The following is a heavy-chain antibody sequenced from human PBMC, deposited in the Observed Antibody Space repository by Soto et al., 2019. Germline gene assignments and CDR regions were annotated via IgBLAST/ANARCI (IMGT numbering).Heavy chain of an antibody. CDR1: GGTFSNAG. D-gene: IGHD3-10*01. Sequence: GGSLRLSWAAAGGTFSNAGRSWVRQAPGKGLEWVGRIKSKTDGGTTDYAAPVKGRFTISRDDSKNTLYLQMNSLKTEDTAVYYCTTDGRFAELTYWGQGTLVTVSS. CDR2: IKSKTDGGTT. J-gene: IGHJ4*02. V-gene: IGHV3-15*01. CDR3: TTDGRFAELTY.